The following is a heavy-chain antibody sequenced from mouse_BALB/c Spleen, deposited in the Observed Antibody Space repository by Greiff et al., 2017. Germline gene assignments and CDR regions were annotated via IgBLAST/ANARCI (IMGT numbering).Heavy chain of an antibody. V-gene: IGHV5-17*02. D-gene: IGHD4-1*01. CDR1: GFTFSSFG. CDR3: ARSGTHWYFDV. J-gene: IGHJ1*01. Sequence: DVMLVESGGGLVQPGGSRKLSCAASGFTFSSFGMHWVRQAPEKGLEWVAYISSGSSTIYYADTVKGRFTISRDNPKNTLFLQMTSLRSEDTAMYYCARSGTHWYFDVWGAGTTVTVSS. CDR2: ISSGSSTI.